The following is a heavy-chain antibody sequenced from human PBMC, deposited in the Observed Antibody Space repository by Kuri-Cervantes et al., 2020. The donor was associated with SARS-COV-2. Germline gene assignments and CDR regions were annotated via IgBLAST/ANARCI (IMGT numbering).Heavy chain of an antibody. V-gene: IGHV1-69*05. J-gene: IGHJ6*03. Sequence: SVKVSCKASGYTFTGYYMHWVRQAPGQGLEWMGGIIPIFGTANYAQKFQGRVTITTDESTSTAYMELSSLRSDDTAVYYCARDPGFGELLYPSYYYYYYMDVWGKGTTVTVSS. D-gene: IGHD3-10*01. CDR1: GYTFTGYY. CDR2: IIPIFGTA. CDR3: ARDPGFGELLYPSYYYYYYMDV.